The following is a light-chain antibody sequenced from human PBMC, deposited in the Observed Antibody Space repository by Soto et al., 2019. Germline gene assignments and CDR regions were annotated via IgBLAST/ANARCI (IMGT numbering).Light chain of an antibody. CDR1: TGPVTSGQY. CDR3: LLFYSSTGV. J-gene: IGLJ3*02. Sequence: QTVVTQEPSLTVSPGGTVTLTCGSSTGPVTSGQYPYWFQQKPAQAPRTLIHDTTNKHSWTPARFSGSLLGGKAALTLSGAQPEDEAEYYCLLFYSSTGVFGGGTKVTVL. CDR2: DTT. V-gene: IGLV7-46*01.